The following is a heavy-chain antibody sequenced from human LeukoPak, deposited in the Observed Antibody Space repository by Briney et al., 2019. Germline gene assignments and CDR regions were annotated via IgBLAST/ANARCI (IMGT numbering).Heavy chain of an antibody. CDR1: GGSVSSGSYY. V-gene: IGHV4-61*01. D-gene: IGHD3-22*01. CDR3: ARSSNTYYYDSSGLFDY. J-gene: IGHJ4*02. Sequence: SSETLSLTCTVSGGSVSSGSYYWSWIRQPPGKGLERIGYIYYSGSTNYNPSLKSRVTISVDTSKNQFSLKLSSVTAADTAVYYCARSSNTYYYDSSGLFDYWGQGTLVTVSS. CDR2: IYYSGST.